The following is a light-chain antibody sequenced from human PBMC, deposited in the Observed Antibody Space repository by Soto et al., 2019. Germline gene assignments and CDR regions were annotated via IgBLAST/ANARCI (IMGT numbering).Light chain of an antibody. V-gene: IGKV1-5*01. CDR1: QSISSW. CDR2: DAS. Sequence: DIQITQSPSTLSASVGDRGTIPCRASQSISSWLAWYQQKPGKAPKILIYDASSLESGVPSRFRGSGSGTEFTLTISRLQPDDFSTYYCQQYNSYLWTFGQGTKVDIK. J-gene: IGKJ1*01. CDR3: QQYNSYLWT.